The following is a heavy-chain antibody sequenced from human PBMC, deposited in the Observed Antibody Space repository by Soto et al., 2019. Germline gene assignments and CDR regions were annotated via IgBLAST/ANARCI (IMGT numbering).Heavy chain of an antibody. D-gene: IGHD3-9*01. CDR1: GGCFSGYY. Sequence: QVQLQQWGAGPLRPLETLSLTCGVSGGCFSGYYWAWIRQSPGKGLEWIGEINDRGSINYNPSLKSRVSISVDTSKNHYSLNLRSVTAADTPVYYCARESHDILTGPPWVWYFDLWGRGTLVTVSS. J-gene: IGHJ2*01. CDR2: INDRGSI. CDR3: ARESHDILTGPPWVWYFDL. V-gene: IGHV4-34*01.